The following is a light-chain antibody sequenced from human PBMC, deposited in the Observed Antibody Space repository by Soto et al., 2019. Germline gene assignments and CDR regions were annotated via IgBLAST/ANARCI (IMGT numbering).Light chain of an antibody. CDR3: QSYDSSLSVSYV. Sequence: QPVLRLPPSVCGAPGQRVTISCTGSSSNIGAGYDVHWYQQRPGTAPKLLIYGNKNRRSGVPDRFSGSKSGTSASLAITGLQAEDEADYYCQSYDSSLSVSYVFGTGTKVTVL. CDR1: SSNIGAGYD. J-gene: IGLJ1*01. V-gene: IGLV1-40*01. CDR2: GNK.